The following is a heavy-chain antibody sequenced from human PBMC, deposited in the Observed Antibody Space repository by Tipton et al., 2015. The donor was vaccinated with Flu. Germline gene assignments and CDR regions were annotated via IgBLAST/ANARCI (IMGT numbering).Heavy chain of an antibody. D-gene: IGHD3-22*01. CDR1: GFNFDEYA. CDR3: AKDVRDHYDYNGYYDH. V-gene: IGHV3-9*01. CDR2: ISWKSGSL. Sequence: SLRLSCAASGFNFDEYAMHWVRQAPGKGLEWVSGISWKSGSLGYADFVKGRFTISRDNAKNSLYLHMNSLTAEDSAFYYCAKDVRDHYDYNGYYDHWGRGILVTVTS. J-gene: IGHJ5*02.